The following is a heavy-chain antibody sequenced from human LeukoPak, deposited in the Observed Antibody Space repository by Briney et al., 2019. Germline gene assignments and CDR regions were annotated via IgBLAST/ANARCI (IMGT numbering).Heavy chain of an antibody. CDR1: GYTFTSYG. CDR2: ISVYNGNT. CDR3: ARERTGGRYSSSWYDP. Sequence: ASVKVSCKASGYTFTSYGISWVRQAPGQGLEWMGWISVYNGNTNYAQKLQGRVTMTTDTSTSTAYMELRSLRSDDTAVYYCARERTGGRYSSSWYDPWGQGTLVTVSS. V-gene: IGHV1-18*01. D-gene: IGHD6-13*01. J-gene: IGHJ5*02.